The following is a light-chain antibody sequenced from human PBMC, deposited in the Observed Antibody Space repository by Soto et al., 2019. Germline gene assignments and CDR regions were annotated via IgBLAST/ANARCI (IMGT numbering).Light chain of an antibody. CDR1: SGHSSYA. CDR3: QTWGTGPFV. V-gene: IGLV4-69*01. Sequence: QSVLTQSPSASASLGASVKLTCTLSSGHSSYAIAWHQQQPEKGPRYLMKLNSDGSHSKGDGIPDRFSGSSSGAERYLTISSIQSEDEADYYCQTWGTGPFVFGTGTKVTVL. J-gene: IGLJ1*01. CDR2: LNSDGSH.